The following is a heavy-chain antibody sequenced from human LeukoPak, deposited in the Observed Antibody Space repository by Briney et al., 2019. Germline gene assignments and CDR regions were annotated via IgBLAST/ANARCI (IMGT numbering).Heavy chain of an antibody. J-gene: IGHJ4*02. V-gene: IGHV3-33*08. CDR1: GFTFSNYG. CDR2: IWFDGSNK. D-gene: IGHD1-1*01. Sequence: GRSLRLSCAASGFTFSNYGMHWVRQAPGKGLEWVAFIWFDGSNKHYADSVKGRFTISRDNSEDTLNLQMNSLRAEDTAVYYCVRDPSGSGFAFDSWGQGALVTVSS. CDR3: VRDPSGSGFAFDS.